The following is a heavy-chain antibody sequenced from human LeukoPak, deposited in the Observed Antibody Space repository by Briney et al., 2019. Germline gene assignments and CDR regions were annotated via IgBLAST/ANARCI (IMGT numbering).Heavy chain of an antibody. V-gene: IGHV3-9*03. CDR3: AKDVSLGYCSGGSCSAHFDY. D-gene: IGHD2-15*01. CDR2: ISWNSGSI. Sequence: GGSLRLSCAASGFTFDDYAMHWVRQAPGKGLEWVSGISWNSGSIAYANSVKGRFTISRGNAKNSLYLQMNSLRPEDMALYYCAKDVSLGYCSGGSCSAHFDYWGRGTLVTVSS. CDR1: GFTFDDYA. J-gene: IGHJ4*02.